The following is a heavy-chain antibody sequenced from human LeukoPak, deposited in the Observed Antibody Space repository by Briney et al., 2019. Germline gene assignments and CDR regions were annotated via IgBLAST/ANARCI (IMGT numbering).Heavy chain of an antibody. J-gene: IGHJ4*02. CDR1: GGSISRGDYY. V-gene: IGHV4-30-4*01. Sequence: SETLSLTCTVSGGSISRGDYYWSWIRQPPGKGLEWIGYIYYSGSTYYNPSLKSRVTISVDTSKIQFSLKLSSVTAADTAVYYCARDHQGYFDYWGQGTLVTVSS. CDR3: ARDHQGYFDY. CDR2: IYYSGST.